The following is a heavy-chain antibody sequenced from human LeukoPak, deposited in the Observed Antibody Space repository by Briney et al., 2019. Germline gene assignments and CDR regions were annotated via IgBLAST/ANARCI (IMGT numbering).Heavy chain of an antibody. Sequence: PSETLSLTCSVSGVSISAYYWSWIRQPAGKGLEWIGRIYPGESIYASENTNYNPSLKSRVSMSVDTSKNQFSLKLSSVTAADTAVYYCARGRAPAGGCTNGVCPNHGYYFDYWGQGTLVTVSS. D-gene: IGHD2-8*01. CDR3: ARGRAPAGGCTNGVCPNHGYYFDY. CDR2: IYPGESIYASENT. J-gene: IGHJ4*02. CDR1: GVSISAYY. V-gene: IGHV4-4*07.